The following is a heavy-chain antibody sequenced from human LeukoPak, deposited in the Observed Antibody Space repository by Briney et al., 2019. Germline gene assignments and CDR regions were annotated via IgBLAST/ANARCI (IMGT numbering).Heavy chain of an antibody. CDR2: IYYSGST. J-gene: IGHJ4*01. D-gene: IGHD3-16*01. Sequence: PSETLSLTCAVSGGSISSTSYHWAWIRRPPGKGLEWIGNIYYSGSTYYNPSLRSRVTISVDTSKNQFSLKLSSVTAADTAVYYCASHDVGVGYALDYWGQGTLVTVSS. CDR1: GGSISSTSYH. V-gene: IGHV4-39*01. CDR3: ASHDVGVGYALDY.